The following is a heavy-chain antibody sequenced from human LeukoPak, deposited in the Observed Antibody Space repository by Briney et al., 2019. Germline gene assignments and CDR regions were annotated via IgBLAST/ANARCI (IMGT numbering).Heavy chain of an antibody. CDR3: AGGDSSGWYFDL. J-gene: IGHJ2*01. V-gene: IGHV3-20*04. D-gene: IGHD3-22*01. CDR1: GFTFSSYS. Sequence: GGSLRLSCAASGFTFSSYSMNWVRQAPGKGLEWVSGISWNGGSTGYADSVKGRFTISRDNAKNSLYLQMNSLRAEDTALYYCAGGDSSGWYFDLWGRGTLVTVSS. CDR2: ISWNGGST.